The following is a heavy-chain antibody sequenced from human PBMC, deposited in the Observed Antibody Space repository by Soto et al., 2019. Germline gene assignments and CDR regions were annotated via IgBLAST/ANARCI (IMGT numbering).Heavy chain of an antibody. CDR3: VGEGRVNIPHDAFDI. V-gene: IGHV3-30-3*01. Sequence: QVQLVESGGGVVQPGRSLRLSCAASGFIFSTYLIHWVRQAPGKGLEWAAVTSYDGNTQNRYYADSVKGRFTISRDNSKNTVYLQMNSLGTEDTVLYYCVGEGRVNIPHDAFDIWGQGTMVTVSS. D-gene: IGHD3-10*01. CDR2: TSYDGNTQNR. J-gene: IGHJ3*02. CDR1: GFIFSTYL.